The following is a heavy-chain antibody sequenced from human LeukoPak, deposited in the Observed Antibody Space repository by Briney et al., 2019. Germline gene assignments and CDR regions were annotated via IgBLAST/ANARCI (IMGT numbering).Heavy chain of an antibody. CDR2: IYYSGST. CDR3: AGTAASYYYYYGMDV. J-gene: IGHJ6*02. V-gene: IGHV4-59*01. D-gene: IGHD6-25*01. Sequence: SETLSLTCTVSGGSMSSYYWSWIRQPPGKGLEWIGYIYYSGSTNYNPSLKSRVTISVDTSKNQFSLKLSSVTAADTAVYYCAGTAASYYYYYGMDVWGQGTTVTVSS. CDR1: GGSMSSYY.